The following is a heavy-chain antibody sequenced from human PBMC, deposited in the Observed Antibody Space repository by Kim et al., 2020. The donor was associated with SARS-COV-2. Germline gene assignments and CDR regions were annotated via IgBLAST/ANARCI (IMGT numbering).Heavy chain of an antibody. Sequence: GGSLRLSCAASGFTFSSYWMSCVRQAPGKGLECVANIKQDGSEKYYVDSVKGRFTISRDNAKNSLYLQMNSLRAEDTAVYYCARVLGYRHTNFDYWGQGTLVTVSS. CDR2: IKQDGSEK. V-gene: IGHV3-7*01. J-gene: IGHJ4*02. CDR3: ARVLGYRHTNFDY. D-gene: IGHD3-16*01. CDR1: GFTFSSYW.